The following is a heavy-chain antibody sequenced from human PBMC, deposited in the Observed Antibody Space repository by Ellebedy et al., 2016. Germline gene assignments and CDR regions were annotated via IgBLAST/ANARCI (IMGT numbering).Heavy chain of an antibody. V-gene: IGHV3-7*01. CDR2: IKEDGSEK. D-gene: IGHD5-12*01. J-gene: IGHJ4*02. Sequence: GESLKISCAASGFIFSSYWMSWVRQAPGKGLEWVANIKEDGSEKYYVDSVKGRFTISRDNAKNSLYLQMNSLRAEDTAVYYCTREYIACDYWGQGTLVTVSS. CDR1: GFIFSSYW. CDR3: TREYIACDY.